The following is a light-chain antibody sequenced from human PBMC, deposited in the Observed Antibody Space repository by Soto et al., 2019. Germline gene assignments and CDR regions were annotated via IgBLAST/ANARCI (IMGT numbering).Light chain of an antibody. Sequence: EIEMTQSPATLSVSLGEGATLSCRASHSVDSNLAWYQQKPGQAPRLLIYGASTRPTGIPDRFSGSGSGTDFTLTINRLEPEDFAVYYCQQYDSSPRTFGQGTKVDIK. J-gene: IGKJ1*01. CDR1: HSVDSN. CDR2: GAS. V-gene: IGKV3D-15*01. CDR3: QQYDSSPRT.